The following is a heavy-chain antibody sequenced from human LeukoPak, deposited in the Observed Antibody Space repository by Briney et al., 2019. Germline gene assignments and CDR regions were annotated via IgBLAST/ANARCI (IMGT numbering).Heavy chain of an antibody. Sequence: ASVKVSCKASGYTFTSYGISWVRQAPGQGVEWMGWISAYNGNTNYAQKLHGRVTMTTDTSTSTAYMELRSLRSDDTAVYYCASGGPVNYYDSSGYHHAFDIWGQGTMVTVSS. CDR1: GYTFTSYG. CDR2: ISAYNGNT. D-gene: IGHD3-22*01. V-gene: IGHV1-18*01. CDR3: ASGGPVNYYDSSGYHHAFDI. J-gene: IGHJ3*02.